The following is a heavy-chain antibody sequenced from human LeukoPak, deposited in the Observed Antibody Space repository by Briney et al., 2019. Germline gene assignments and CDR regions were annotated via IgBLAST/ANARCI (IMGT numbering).Heavy chain of an antibody. D-gene: IGHD6-19*01. J-gene: IGHJ4*02. Sequence: SETLSLTCTVSGGSISSPICFWGWIRQPPGKGLEWIGSFYQSGNTYYNPSLESRLTVSADTSRNKISLKINSVTATDTAVYYCARAIYSSGWFFDYWGRGTLVTVAS. CDR2: FYQSGNT. V-gene: IGHV4-39*01. CDR1: GGSISSPICF. CDR3: ARAIYSSGWFFDY.